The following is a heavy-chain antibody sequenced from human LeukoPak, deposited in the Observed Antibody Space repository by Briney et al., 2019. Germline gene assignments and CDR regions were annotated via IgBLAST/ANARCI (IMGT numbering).Heavy chain of an antibody. CDR1: GGTFSSYA. CDR3: AKDGDSSSGHCDY. V-gene: IGHV1-69*04. CDR2: IIPMLGLT. Sequence: SVKVSCKASGGTFSSYAISWVRQAPGQGLEWMGRIIPMLGLTDYAQKFQGRVTITADTSTRTVYMELTSLTSEDTAVYYCAKDGDSSSGHCDYWGQGTLVTVSS. D-gene: IGHD6-19*01. J-gene: IGHJ4*02.